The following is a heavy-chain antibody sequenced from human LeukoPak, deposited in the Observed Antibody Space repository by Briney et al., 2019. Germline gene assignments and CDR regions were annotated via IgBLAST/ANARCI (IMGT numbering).Heavy chain of an antibody. V-gene: IGHV3-7*01. CDR1: GFTFSTSW. J-gene: IGHJ4*02. CDR3: ARDVHGGTHY. CDR2: IKQDGSEK. Sequence: GGSLRLSCAASGFTFSTSWMSWVRQAPGKGLEWVANIKQDGSEKYYVDSVKGRFTISRDNAKNSLYLQMNSLRAEDTAVYYCARDVHGGTHYWGQGTLVTVSS. D-gene: IGHD4-23*01.